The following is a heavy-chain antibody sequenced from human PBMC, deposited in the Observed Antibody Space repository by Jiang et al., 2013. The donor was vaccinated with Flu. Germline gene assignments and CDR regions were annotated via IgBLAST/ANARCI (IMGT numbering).Heavy chain of an antibody. CDR2: IHTGNGDI. CDR3: AREFVGVVSFDY. CDR1: GYTFSSNS. Sequence: GYTFSSNSIHWVRQAPGQGLEWMGWIHTGNGDIRYSPRLQGRVTFTRDTSANTAYMELSSLRSEDTAVYYCAREFVGVVSFDYWGQGSLVTVSS. D-gene: IGHD2-21*01. V-gene: IGHV1-3*04. J-gene: IGHJ4*02.